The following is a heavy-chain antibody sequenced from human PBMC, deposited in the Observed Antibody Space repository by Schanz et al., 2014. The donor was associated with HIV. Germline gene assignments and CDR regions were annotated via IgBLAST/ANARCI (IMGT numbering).Heavy chain of an antibody. CDR1: GFTLSNSA. CDR2: ISDDGSKK. V-gene: IGHV3-30*04. Sequence: QVELVESGGGVVQPGRSLRLSCAASGFTLSNSAMHWVRQAPGKGLAWVAAISDDGSKKYYGDSVKGRFTISRDNSKNTLFLQMNSLRGEDTAVYYCARVANWDYYGMDVWGRGTTVTVSS. CDR3: ARVANWDYYGMDV. J-gene: IGHJ6*02. D-gene: IGHD3-16*01.